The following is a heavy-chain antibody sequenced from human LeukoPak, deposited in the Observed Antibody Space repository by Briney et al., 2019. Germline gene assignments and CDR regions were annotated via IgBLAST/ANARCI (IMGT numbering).Heavy chain of an antibody. CDR2: MTRSSTI. CDR1: GFSFSSYS. Sequence: GGSLRLSCAASGFSFSSYSMNWVRQAPGKGLEWVATMTRSSTIYYADSVKGRFTISRDNGKNSVYLQMNSLRDEDTAVYYCARDGQGGVYYYDAAFDYWGQGALVTVSS. CDR3: ARDGQGGVYYYDAAFDY. D-gene: IGHD3-22*01. J-gene: IGHJ4*02. V-gene: IGHV3-69-1*01.